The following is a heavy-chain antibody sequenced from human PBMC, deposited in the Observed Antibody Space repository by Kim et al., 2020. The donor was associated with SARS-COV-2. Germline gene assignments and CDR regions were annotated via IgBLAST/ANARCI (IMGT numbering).Heavy chain of an antibody. Sequence: GGSLRLSCAASGFTFSDYYMSWIRQAPGKGLEWVSYISSSGSTIYYADSVKGRFTISRENAKNSLYLQMNSLRAEDTAVYYCARDMKVIAAAAAYYYYGMDGWGQGTTVTVSS. CDR3: ARDMKVIAAAAAYYYYGMDG. CDR2: ISSSGSTI. V-gene: IGHV3-11*04. CDR1: GFTFSDYY. D-gene: IGHD6-13*01. J-gene: IGHJ6*02.